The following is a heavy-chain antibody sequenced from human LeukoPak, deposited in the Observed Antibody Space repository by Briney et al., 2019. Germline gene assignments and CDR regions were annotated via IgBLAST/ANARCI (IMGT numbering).Heavy chain of an antibody. CDR2: IDYGGST. J-gene: IGHJ4*02. V-gene: IGHV4-59*08. CDR1: GGSIXXYY. CDR3: ARSRSWPQYYFDY. D-gene: IGHD6-13*01. Sequence: ETLSLTXXXXGGSIXXYYWSWIRQPPGKGLEWIGFIDYGGSTNYNPSLKSRVTISVDTSKNQFSLKLGSLTAADTAVYYCARSRSWPQYYFDYWGRGTLVTVSS.